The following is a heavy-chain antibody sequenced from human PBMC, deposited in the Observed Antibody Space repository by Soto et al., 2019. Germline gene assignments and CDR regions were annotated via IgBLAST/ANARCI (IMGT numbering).Heavy chain of an antibody. CDR1: GGSISSSSYY. J-gene: IGHJ4*02. CDR2: IYYSGST. V-gene: IGHV4-39*01. CDR3: ARSLLDTAMVTAGYYFDY. D-gene: IGHD5-18*01. Sequence: SETLSLTCTVSGGSISSSSYYWGWIRQPPGKGLEWIGSIYYSGSTSYNPSLKSRVTISVDTSKNQFSLKLSSVTAADTAVYYCARSLLDTAMVTAGYYFDYWGQGTLVTVSS.